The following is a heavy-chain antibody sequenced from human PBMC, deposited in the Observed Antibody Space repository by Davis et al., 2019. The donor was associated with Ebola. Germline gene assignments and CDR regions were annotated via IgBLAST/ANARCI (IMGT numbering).Heavy chain of an antibody. V-gene: IGHV5-10-1*01. CDR3: ATPRYYYGSEDY. CDR2: IDPSDSYT. J-gene: IGHJ4*02. D-gene: IGHD3-10*01. CDR1: GYSFTNYW. Sequence: GESLKISCKGSGYSFTNYWISWVRQMPGKGLEWMGRIDPSDSYTSYSPSFQGHVTISADKSISTAYLQWSSLKASDTAMYYCATPRYYYGSEDYWGQGTLVTVSS.